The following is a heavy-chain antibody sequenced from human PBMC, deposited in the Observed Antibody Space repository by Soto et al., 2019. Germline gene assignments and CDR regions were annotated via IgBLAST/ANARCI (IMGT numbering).Heavy chain of an antibody. CDR2: IYPGDSDT. V-gene: IGHV5-51*01. CDR3: ARTAAAGKYYYGVDV. J-gene: IGHJ6*02. CDR1: GYSFTSYW. D-gene: IGHD6-13*01. Sequence: PGESLKISCKGSGYSFTSYWIGWVRQMPGKGLEWMGIIYPGDSDTRYSPSFQGQVTISADKSISTAFLQWSSLKASDTAMYYCARTAAAGKYYYGVDVWGQGTTGHRLL.